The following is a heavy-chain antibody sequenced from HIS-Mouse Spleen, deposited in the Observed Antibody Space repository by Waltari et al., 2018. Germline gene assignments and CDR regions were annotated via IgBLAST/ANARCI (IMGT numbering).Heavy chain of an antibody. CDR3: ARDFHDFWSGYYGGDKKHDAFDI. D-gene: IGHD3-3*01. V-gene: IGHV4-4*07. Sequence: QVQLQESGPGLVKPSETLSLTCTVSGGSISSYYWSWIRQPAGKGLEWIGRIYTSGSPSYNPSLKGRVTMSVDTSKNQFSLKLSSVTAADTAVYYCARDFHDFWSGYYGGDKKHDAFDIWGQGTMVTVSS. CDR1: GGSISSYY. CDR2: IYTSGSP. J-gene: IGHJ3*02.